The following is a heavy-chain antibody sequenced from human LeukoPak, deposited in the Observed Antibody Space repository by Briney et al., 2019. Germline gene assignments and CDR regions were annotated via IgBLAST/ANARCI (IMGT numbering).Heavy chain of an antibody. Sequence: SETLSLTCTVSGGSISSYYWSWIRQPAGKGLEWIGRIYTSGSTNYNPSLKRRVTISVAPSKNQFSLKRSSVTAAAPAAYSLARGGHVYPFDDGGQGTLVTVPS. CDR3: ARGGHVYPFDD. CDR2: IYTSGST. V-gene: IGHV4-4*07. D-gene: IGHD3-16*01. CDR1: GGSISSYY. J-gene: IGHJ4*02.